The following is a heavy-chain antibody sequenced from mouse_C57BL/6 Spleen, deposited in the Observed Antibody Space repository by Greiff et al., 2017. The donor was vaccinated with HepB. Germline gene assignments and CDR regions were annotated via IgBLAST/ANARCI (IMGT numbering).Heavy chain of an antibody. CDR3: TRRGDGRGY. V-gene: IGHV14-4*01. CDR2: IDPENGDT. D-gene: IGHD3-3*01. Sequence: VQLQQSGAELVRPGASVKLSCTASGFNIKDDYMHWVKQRPEQGLEWIGWIDPENGDTEYASKFQGKATITADTSSNTAYLQRSSLTSEDTAVYYCTRRGDGRGYWGQGTSLTVSS. J-gene: IGHJ4*01. CDR1: GFNIKDDY.